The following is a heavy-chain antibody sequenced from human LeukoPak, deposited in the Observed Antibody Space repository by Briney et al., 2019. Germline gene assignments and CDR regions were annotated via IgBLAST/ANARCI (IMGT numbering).Heavy chain of an antibody. CDR3: ARDRYDFWSGANDY. Sequence: GASVKVSCKASGYTFTGYYMHWVRQAPGQGLEWMGWINPNSGGTNYAQKFQGRVTMTRDMSISTAYMELSRLRSDDTAVYYCARDRYDFWSGANDYWGQGTLVTVSS. J-gene: IGHJ4*02. CDR1: GYTFTGYY. CDR2: INPNSGGT. D-gene: IGHD3-3*01. V-gene: IGHV1-2*02.